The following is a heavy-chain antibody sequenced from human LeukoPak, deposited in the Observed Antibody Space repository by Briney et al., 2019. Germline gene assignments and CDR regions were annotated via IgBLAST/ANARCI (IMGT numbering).Heavy chain of an antibody. CDR3: AKALFSIAVAGTEIDY. V-gene: IGHV3-9*01. CDR2: ISWNSGSI. CDR1: GFTFDDYA. Sequence: GGSLRLSCAASGFTFDDYAMHWVRQAPGKGLEWVSGISWNSGSIGYADSVKGRFTISRDNAKNSLYLQMNSLRAEGTALYYCAKALFSIAVAGTEIDYWGQGTLVTVSS. J-gene: IGHJ4*02. D-gene: IGHD6-19*01.